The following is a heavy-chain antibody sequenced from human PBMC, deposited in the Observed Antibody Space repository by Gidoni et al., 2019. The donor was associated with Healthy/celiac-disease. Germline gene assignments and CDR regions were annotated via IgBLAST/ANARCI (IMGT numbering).Heavy chain of an antibody. V-gene: IGHV3-23*01. Sequence: EVQLLESGGGLVQPGGSLRLSCAASGFTFSSYAISWVRQAPGKGLEWVSAISGSGGSTYYADYVKGRFTISRDNSKNTLYLQMNSLRAEYTAVYYCAKDLGAGTNNWFDPWGQGTLVTVSS. D-gene: IGHD1-7*01. CDR2: ISGSGGST. CDR1: GFTFSSYA. CDR3: AKDLGAGTNNWFDP. J-gene: IGHJ5*02.